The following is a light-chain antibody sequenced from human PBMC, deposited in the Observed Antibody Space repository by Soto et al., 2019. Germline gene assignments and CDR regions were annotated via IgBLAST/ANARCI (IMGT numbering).Light chain of an antibody. CDR1: QSVSSSF. Sequence: EIVLTQSPGSLSLSPGEGATLSCRASQSVSSSFFAWYQQKPGQAPSLLIYGASRRATGVQDRFSGSGSETDFTLSISRLEPEDFAVYYCQQYESSVTFGQGTKVEIK. CDR2: GAS. J-gene: IGKJ1*01. V-gene: IGKV3-20*01. CDR3: QQYESSVT.